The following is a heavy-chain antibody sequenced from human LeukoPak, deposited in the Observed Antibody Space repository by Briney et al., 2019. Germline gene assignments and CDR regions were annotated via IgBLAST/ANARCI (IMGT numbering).Heavy chain of an antibody. CDR3: ARDLSPNRDGYNYWFDP. Sequence: SVKVSCKASGGTFSSYAISWVRQAPGQGLEWMGGIIPIFGTANYAQKFQGRVTITTDESTSTAYMELSSLRSEDTAVYYCARDLSPNRDGYNYWFDPWGQGTLVTVSS. CDR2: IIPIFGTA. J-gene: IGHJ5*02. CDR1: GGTFSSYA. D-gene: IGHD5-24*01. V-gene: IGHV1-69*05.